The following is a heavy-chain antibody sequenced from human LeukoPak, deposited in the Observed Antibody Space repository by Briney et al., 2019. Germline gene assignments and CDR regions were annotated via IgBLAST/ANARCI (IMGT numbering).Heavy chain of an antibody. CDR1: GFTVSSNY. V-gene: IGHV3-66*02. CDR2: IYSGGST. D-gene: IGHD5-18*01. Sequence: GGSLRLSCAASGFTVSSNYMSWVRQAPGKGLEWVSVIYSGGSTYYADSVKGRFTISRDNPKNTLYLQMNSLRAEDTAVYYCARRATDWDTAMADYWGQGTLVTVSS. J-gene: IGHJ4*02. CDR3: ARRATDWDTAMADY.